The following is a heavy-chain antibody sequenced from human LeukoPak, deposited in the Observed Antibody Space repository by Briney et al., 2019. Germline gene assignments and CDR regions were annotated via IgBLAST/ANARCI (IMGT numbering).Heavy chain of an antibody. V-gene: IGHV1-2*02. CDR2: INPNSGGT. J-gene: IGHJ3*02. CDR3: ARVKPSGPKNAFDI. D-gene: IGHD2-21*01. CDR1: GYTFTGYY. Sequence: ASVKVSCKASGYTFTGYYMHWVRQAPGQGLEGMGWINPNSGGTNYAQKFQGRVTMTRDTSISTAYMELSRLRSDDTAVYYCARVKPSGPKNAFDIWGQGTMVTVSS.